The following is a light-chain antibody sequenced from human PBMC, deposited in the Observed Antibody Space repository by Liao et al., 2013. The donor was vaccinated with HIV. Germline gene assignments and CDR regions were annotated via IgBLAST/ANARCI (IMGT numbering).Light chain of an antibody. J-gene: IGLJ3*02. V-gene: IGLV3-1*01. CDR2: QNT. Sequence: SYELTQPPSVSVSPGQTASIICSGDKLGDKYASWYQQKPGQSPVVVIYQNTKRPSGIPERFSGSKFGDTAILTIRGTQTVDEADYYCQAWDSNTFWVFGGGTQLTVL. CDR3: QAWDSNTFWV. CDR1: KLGDKY.